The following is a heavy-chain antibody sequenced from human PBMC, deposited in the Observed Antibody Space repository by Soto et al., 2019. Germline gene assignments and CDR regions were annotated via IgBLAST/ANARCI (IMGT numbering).Heavy chain of an antibody. D-gene: IGHD3-22*01. CDR3: ARDLYYYDSSGYYYYYYGMDV. J-gene: IGHJ6*02. CDR2: IYYSGST. CDR1: GGSISSGDYY. V-gene: IGHV4-30-4*01. Sequence: SETLSLTCTVSGGSISSGDYYWSWIRQPPGKGLEWIGYIYYSGSTYYNPSLKSRVTISVDTSKNQFSLKLSSVTAADTVVYYCARDLYYYDSSGYYYYYYGMDVWGQGTTVTVSS.